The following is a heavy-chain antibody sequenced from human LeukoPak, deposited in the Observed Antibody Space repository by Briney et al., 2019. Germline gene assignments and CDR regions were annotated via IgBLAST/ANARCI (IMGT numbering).Heavy chain of an antibody. Sequence: SETLSLTCTVSGGSISSYYWSWIRQPPGKGLEWIGYIYYSGSTNYNPSLKSRVTISVDTSKNQFSLKLSSVTAADTAVYYCARDRTSHDSSGYPLYNWFDPWGQGTLVTVSS. V-gene: IGHV4-59*01. CDR3: ARDRTSHDSSGYPLYNWFDP. CDR1: GGSISSYY. J-gene: IGHJ5*02. D-gene: IGHD3-22*01. CDR2: IYYSGST.